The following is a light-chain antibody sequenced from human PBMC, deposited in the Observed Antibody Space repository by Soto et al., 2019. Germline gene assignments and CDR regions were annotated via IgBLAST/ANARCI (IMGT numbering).Light chain of an antibody. Sequence: QSALTQPPSVSGSPGQSVTISCTGTSSDVGSYNRVSWYQQPPGTAPKLMIYEVSNRPSGVPDRFSGSKSGNTASLTISGLQAEDEADYYCSLYISASTDVFGTGTKVTVL. CDR3: SLYISASTDV. CDR2: EVS. CDR1: SSDVGSYNR. V-gene: IGLV2-18*01. J-gene: IGLJ1*01.